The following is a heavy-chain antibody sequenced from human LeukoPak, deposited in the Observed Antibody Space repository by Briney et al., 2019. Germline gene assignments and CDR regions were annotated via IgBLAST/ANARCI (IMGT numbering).Heavy chain of an antibody. D-gene: IGHD5-18*01. CDR2: ISYDGSNK. J-gene: IGHJ6*02. CDR1: GFTFSSYG. CDR3: AKMGQLWGPGYYYYGMDV. V-gene: IGHV3-30*18. Sequence: GGSLRLSCAASGFTFSSYGMHWVRQAPGKGLEWVAVISYDGSNKYYADSVKGRFTISRDNSKNTLYLQMNSLRAEDTAVYYCAKMGQLWGPGYYYYGMDVWGQGTTATVSS.